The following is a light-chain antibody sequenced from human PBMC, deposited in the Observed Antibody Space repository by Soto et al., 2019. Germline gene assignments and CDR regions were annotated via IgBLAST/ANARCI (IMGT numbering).Light chain of an antibody. J-gene: IGKJ1*01. V-gene: IGKV3-20*01. CDR2: EAS. CDR3: QQYGSSPT. CDR1: QSVTSS. Sequence: EIVLTQSPATLSLSPGDRATLSCRASQSVTSSLAWFQQNPGQAPRLLIYEASSRATGIPDRFSGSGSGTDFTLTISRLEPEDFAVYYCQQYGSSPTFGQGTKVDIK.